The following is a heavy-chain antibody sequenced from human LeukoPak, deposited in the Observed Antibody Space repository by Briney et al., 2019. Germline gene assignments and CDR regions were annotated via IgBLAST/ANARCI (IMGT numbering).Heavy chain of an antibody. CDR1: GFTFSDYY. J-gene: IGHJ4*02. CDR2: IFQDGNDK. Sequence: GGSLRLSCAASGFTFSDYYMSWVRQAPGKGLEWVANIFQDGNDKYYVDSVKGRFTISRDNAKNSLYLQMNSLRVEDTAMYYCASRIVGTPDYFDYWGQGTLVTVSS. V-gene: IGHV3-7*01. D-gene: IGHD1-26*01. CDR3: ASRIVGTPDYFDY.